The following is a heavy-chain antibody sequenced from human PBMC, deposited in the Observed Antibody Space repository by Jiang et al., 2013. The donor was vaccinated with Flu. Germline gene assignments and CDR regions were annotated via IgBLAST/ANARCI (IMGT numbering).Heavy chain of an antibody. D-gene: IGHD2-2*01. Sequence: SGAEVKKPGASVKVSCKASGYTFTIYYIHWVRQAPGQGLEWMGIINPSGGSTTYAQKFQGRVTMTRDASTSTVYMELSSLRSQDTAVYYCARGFPPPAAPDYWGQGTLVTVSS. V-gene: IGHV1-46*01. CDR3: ARGFPPPAAPDY. J-gene: IGHJ4*02. CDR1: GYTFTIYY. CDR2: INPSGGST.